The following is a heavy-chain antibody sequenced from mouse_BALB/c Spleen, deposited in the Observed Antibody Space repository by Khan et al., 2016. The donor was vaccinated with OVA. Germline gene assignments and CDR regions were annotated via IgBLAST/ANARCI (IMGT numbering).Heavy chain of an antibody. J-gene: IGHJ2*01. CDR3: ARTARIRY. D-gene: IGHD1-2*01. Sequence: EVQLQESGPGLVKPSQSLSLTCTVTGYSITSGYGWNWIRQSPGNKLEWMGYISSSGSTNYNPSLKSRISITRDTSKNQFFLQLNSVTTEDTATYYCARTARIRYWGHGTTLTVSS. V-gene: IGHV3-2*02. CDR2: ISSSGST. CDR1: GYSITSGYG.